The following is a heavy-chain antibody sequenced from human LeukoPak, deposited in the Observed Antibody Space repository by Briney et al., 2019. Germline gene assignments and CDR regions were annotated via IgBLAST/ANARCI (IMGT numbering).Heavy chain of an antibody. D-gene: IGHD3-10*01. CDR1: GYTFTSDA. CDR2: IIPILGIA. J-gene: IGHJ4*02. CDR3: SDGSGSSDGY. Sequence: GASVNVSCKASGYTFTSDAMNWVRQAAGQGLERMGRIIPILGIANYAQKFQGRVTITADKSTSTAYMELSSLRSEDTAVYYCSDGSGSSDGYWGQGTLVTVSS. V-gene: IGHV1-69*04.